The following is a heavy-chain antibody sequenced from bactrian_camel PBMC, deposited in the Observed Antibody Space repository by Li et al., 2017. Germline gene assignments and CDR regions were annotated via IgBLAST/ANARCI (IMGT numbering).Heavy chain of an antibody. CDR3: VRDWRTVVDNTPGDY. J-gene: IGHJ4*01. CDR1: GDTIGRYC. D-gene: IGHD6*01. V-gene: IGHV3S9*01. Sequence: HVQLVESGGASVQAGGSLRLSCVAAGDTIGRYCMGWFRQIPDKEREGVAGIDSDGRTNYADSVKGRFTVSHNSAKNTVYLQMNSLTPEDTAVYYCVRDWRTVVDNTPGDYWGQGTQVTVS. CDR2: IDSDGRT.